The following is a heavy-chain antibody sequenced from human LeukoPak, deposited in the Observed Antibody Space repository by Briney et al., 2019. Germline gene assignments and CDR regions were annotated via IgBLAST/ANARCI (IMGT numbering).Heavy chain of an antibody. CDR3: ARVRCSSNSCFPDY. Sequence: PGGSLRLSCAASGFTFSTYWMSWVRQAPGKGVGWVAYIKQDGSDKYYVDSVKGRFTISRDNAKNSLFLQMNSLRAEDTAVYYCARVRCSSNSCFPDYWGQGTLVTVSS. V-gene: IGHV3-7*01. J-gene: IGHJ4*02. D-gene: IGHD2-2*01. CDR1: GFTFSTYW. CDR2: IKQDGSDK.